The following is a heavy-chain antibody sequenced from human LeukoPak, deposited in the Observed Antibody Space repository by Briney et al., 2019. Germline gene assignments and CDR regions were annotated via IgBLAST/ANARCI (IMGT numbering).Heavy chain of an antibody. Sequence: SETLSLTCTVSGDSISSSNCYWGWIRQPPGKGLEWIGSIYYSGSTYYNPSLKSRVTISVDTSKNQFSLKLSSVTAADTAVYYCARGLRAGWFDPWGQGTLVTVSS. V-gene: IGHV4-39*07. CDR3: ARGLRAGWFDP. CDR1: GDSISSSNCY. D-gene: IGHD2-15*01. CDR2: IYYSGST. J-gene: IGHJ5*02.